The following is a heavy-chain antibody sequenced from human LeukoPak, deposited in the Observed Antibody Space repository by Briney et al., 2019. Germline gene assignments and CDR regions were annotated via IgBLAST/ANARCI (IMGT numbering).Heavy chain of an antibody. CDR2: INWNGGST. V-gene: IGHV3-20*04. J-gene: IGHJ4*02. CDR3: ARDYCGGDCYPFDY. CDR1: GFTFDDYG. Sequence: PGGSLRLSCAVSGFTFDDYGVSCVRQAPGKGLEWVSGINWNGGSTGYADSVKGRFTISRDNAKKSVYLKMNSLRGEDTALYYCARDYCGGDCYPFDYWGQGTLVTVSS. D-gene: IGHD2-21*02.